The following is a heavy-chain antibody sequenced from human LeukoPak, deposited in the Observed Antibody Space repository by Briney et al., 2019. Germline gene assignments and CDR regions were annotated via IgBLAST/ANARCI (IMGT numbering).Heavy chain of an antibody. V-gene: IGHV4-4*07. Sequence: SETLSLTCTVSGASISSYYWSWIRLPAGKGLEWIGRIDNSGITTYNPSLKSRVTMSVDTSKNQFSLNLRSVTAADTAVYYCARAESNYDSSGGYGMDVWGQGTTVTVSS. D-gene: IGHD3-22*01. J-gene: IGHJ6*02. CDR2: IDNSGIT. CDR1: GASISSYY. CDR3: ARAESNYDSSGGYGMDV.